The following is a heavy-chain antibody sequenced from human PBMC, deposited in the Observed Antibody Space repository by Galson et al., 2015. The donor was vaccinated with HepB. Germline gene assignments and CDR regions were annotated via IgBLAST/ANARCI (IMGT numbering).Heavy chain of an antibody. CDR2: ITPIFDTT. V-gene: IGHV1-69*06. Sequence: SVKVSCKASGGTFSNYAFSWVRQAPGQGPEWMGGITPIFDTTNYAQKFQGRLTITADTSTITTYMELSGLRSEDTAVYYCARGGSYPPYYYYYMDVWGKGTTVTVSS. J-gene: IGHJ6*03. CDR1: GGTFSNYA. D-gene: IGHD3-10*01. CDR3: ARGGSYPPYYYYYMDV.